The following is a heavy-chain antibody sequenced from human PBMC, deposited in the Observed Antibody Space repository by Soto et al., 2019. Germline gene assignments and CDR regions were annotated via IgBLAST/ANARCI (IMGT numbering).Heavy chain of an antibody. CDR1: GFTFSSYG. V-gene: IGHV3-30*03. Sequence: QVQLVESGGGVVQPGRSLRLSCAASGFTFSSYGMHWVRQAPGKGLEWVAVISYDGSNKYYADYVKGRFTISRDNSKNTLYLQMNSLRAEDTAVYYCASLPSITIFGVVMPTAFDIWGQGTMVTVSS. J-gene: IGHJ3*02. CDR2: ISYDGSNK. D-gene: IGHD3-3*01. CDR3: ASLPSITIFGVVMPTAFDI.